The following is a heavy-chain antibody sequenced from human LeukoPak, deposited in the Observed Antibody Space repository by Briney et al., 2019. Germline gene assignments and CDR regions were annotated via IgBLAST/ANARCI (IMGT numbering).Heavy chain of an antibody. Sequence: GGSLRLSCAASGFTFSSYEMNWVRQAPGKGLEWVSYISSSGSTIYYADSVKGRFTISRDNAKNSLYLQMNSLRAEDTAVYYCARGYDYAFDIWGQGTMVTVSS. D-gene: IGHD2-2*01. CDR2: ISSSGSTI. CDR1: GFTFSSYE. CDR3: ARGYDYAFDI. V-gene: IGHV3-48*03. J-gene: IGHJ3*02.